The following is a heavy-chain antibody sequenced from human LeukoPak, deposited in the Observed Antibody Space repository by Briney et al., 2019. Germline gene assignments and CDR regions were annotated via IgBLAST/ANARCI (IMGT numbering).Heavy chain of an antibody. CDR3: ARDRSSAQLWSHFAFDI. V-gene: IGHV3-11*04. J-gene: IGHJ3*02. CDR2: ISSSGSTI. CDR1: GFTFSTYT. D-gene: IGHD5-18*01. Sequence: GGSLRLSCAASGFTFSTYTMSWIRQAPGKGLEWVSYISSSGSTIYYADSVKGRFTISRDNAKNSLYLQMNSLRAEDTAVYYCARDRSSAQLWSHFAFDIWGQGTMATVSS.